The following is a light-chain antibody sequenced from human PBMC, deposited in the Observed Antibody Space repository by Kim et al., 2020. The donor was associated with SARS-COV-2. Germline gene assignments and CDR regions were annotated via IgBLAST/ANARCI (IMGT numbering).Light chain of an antibody. J-gene: IGLJ3*02. Sequence: RATISCTGSSSNIGAGYDVHWYQQLPGTAPKLLIYGNSNRPSGVPDRFSGSKSGTSASLAITGLQAEDEADYYCQSYDSSLSGWVFGGGTQLTVL. CDR1: SSNIGAGYD. CDR3: QSYDSSLSGWV. CDR2: GNS. V-gene: IGLV1-40*01.